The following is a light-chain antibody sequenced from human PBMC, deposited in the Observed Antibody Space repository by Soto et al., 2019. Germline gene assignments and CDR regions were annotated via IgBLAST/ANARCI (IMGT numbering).Light chain of an antibody. CDR2: DTT. CDR3: MLFAGPRV. CDR1: TGAVTSVHY. Sequence: QAVVTQEPSLTVSPGGTVTLTCGSSTGAVTSVHYPYWFQQRPGQAPRALIFDTTNKHSWTPARFSGSLLGGKAALTLSGAQPEDEADYYCMLFAGPRVLGGGTKLTVL. J-gene: IGLJ2*01. V-gene: IGLV7-46*01.